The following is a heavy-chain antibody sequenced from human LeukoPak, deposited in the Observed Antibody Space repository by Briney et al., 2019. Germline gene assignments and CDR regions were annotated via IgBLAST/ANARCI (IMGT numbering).Heavy chain of an antibody. CDR2: IYYSGST. J-gene: IGHJ4*02. Sequence: SETLSLTCTVSGGSISSGPHYWGWIRQSPGKGLEWIGSIYYSGSTDYNPSLKSRVTVSVDTSKNQFSLKLSSVTAADTAVYYCARVSRIPQMGYSYPPYYFDYWGQGTLVTVSS. V-gene: IGHV4-39*07. D-gene: IGHD5-18*01. CDR3: ARVSRIPQMGYSYPPYYFDY. CDR1: GGSISSGPHY.